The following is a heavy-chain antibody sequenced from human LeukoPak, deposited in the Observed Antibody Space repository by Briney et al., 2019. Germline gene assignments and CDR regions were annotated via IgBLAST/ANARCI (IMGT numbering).Heavy chain of an antibody. D-gene: IGHD5-24*01. CDR1: GGSFSGYY. CDR2: IYYSGST. CDR3: ARDKGRGGWLQLHFDY. J-gene: IGHJ4*02. V-gene: IGHV4-59*01. Sequence: SETLSLTCAFYGGSFSGYYWSWIRQPPGKGLEWIGYIYYSGSTNYNPSLKSRVTISVDTSKNQFSLKLSSVTAADTAVYYCARDKGRGGWLQLHFDYWGQGTLVTVSS.